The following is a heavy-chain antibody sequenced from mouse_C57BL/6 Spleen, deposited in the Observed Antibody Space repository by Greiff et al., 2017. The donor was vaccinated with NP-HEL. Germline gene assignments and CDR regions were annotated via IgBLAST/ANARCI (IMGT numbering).Heavy chain of an antibody. V-gene: IGHV1-9*01. CDR1: GYTFTGYW. CDR2: ILPGSGST. Sequence: QVQLQQSGAELMKPGASVKLSCKATGYTFTGYWIEWVKQRPGHGLEWIGEILPGSGSTNYNEKFKGKATFTADTSSNTAYMQLSSLTTEDSAIYYCASRGSDYYGIGFPFAYWGQGTLVTVSA. J-gene: IGHJ3*01. D-gene: IGHD1-1*01. CDR3: ASRGSDYYGIGFPFAY.